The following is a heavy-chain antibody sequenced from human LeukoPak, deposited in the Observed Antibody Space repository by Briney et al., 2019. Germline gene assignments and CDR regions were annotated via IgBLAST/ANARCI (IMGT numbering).Heavy chain of an antibody. CDR2: INHSGST. CDR3: ARRAFYGPLDY. V-gene: IGHV4-34*01. Sequence: PSETLSLTCAVYGGSFSGYYWSWIRQPPGKGLEWIGEINHSGSTNYNPSLKSRVTISVDTSKNQFSLKLSSVAAADTAVYYCARRAFYGPLDYWGQGTLVTVSS. CDR1: GGSFSGYY. D-gene: IGHD3-16*01. J-gene: IGHJ4*02.